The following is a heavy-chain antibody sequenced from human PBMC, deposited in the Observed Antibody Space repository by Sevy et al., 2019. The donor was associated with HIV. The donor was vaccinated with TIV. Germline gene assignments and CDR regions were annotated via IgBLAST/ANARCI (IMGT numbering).Heavy chain of an antibody. Sequence: GGSLRLSCTASGFTFTSYEMNWVRQAPGKGLEWVSSIISRAKSIYYADSVKGRFTVSRDNAKNSLFLQMNSLRAEDTASYYCARGPHYYYDSTAFFEDWGQGTLVTVSS. CDR1: GFTFTSYE. CDR3: ARGPHYYYDSTAFFED. CDR2: IISRAKSI. V-gene: IGHV3-48*03. J-gene: IGHJ4*02. D-gene: IGHD3-22*01.